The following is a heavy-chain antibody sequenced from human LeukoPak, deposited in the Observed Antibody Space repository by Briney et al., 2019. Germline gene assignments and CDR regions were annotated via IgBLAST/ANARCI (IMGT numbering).Heavy chain of an antibody. CDR1: GLTFSSYA. J-gene: IGHJ3*02. V-gene: IGHV3-23*01. CDR3: ARDPGYSSTGVDAFDI. D-gene: IGHD6-13*01. Sequence: GGSLRPSCAASGLTFSSYAMSWVRQAPGKGLEWVSAISGSGGSTYYADSVKGRFTISRDNSKNPLYLQMNSLRAEDTAVYYCARDPGYSSTGVDAFDIWGRGTMVTVSS. CDR2: ISGSGGST.